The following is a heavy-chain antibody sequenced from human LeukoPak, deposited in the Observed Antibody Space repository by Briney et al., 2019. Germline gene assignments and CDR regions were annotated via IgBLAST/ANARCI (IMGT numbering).Heavy chain of an antibody. CDR1: GFTFSRYS. J-gene: IGHJ4*02. CDR3: ARAVAGPAGEYYFDY. V-gene: IGHV3-21*01. CDR2: ISSSSNYI. Sequence: GGSLRLSCAASGFTFSRYSMNWVRQAPGKGLEWVSSISSSSNYIYYADPLKVRFTISRGNAANSLFLQMNSLRAEDTALYYCARAVAGPAGEYYFDYWGQGTLVTVSS. D-gene: IGHD6-19*01.